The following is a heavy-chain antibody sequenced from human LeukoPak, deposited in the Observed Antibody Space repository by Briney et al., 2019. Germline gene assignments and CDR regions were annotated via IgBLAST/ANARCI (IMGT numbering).Heavy chain of an antibody. J-gene: IGHJ5*02. Sequence: ASVKVSCKASGYTFDDEYIHWVRQAPGLGLEWMGWINPKNGDTNYAQKFQGRVTMTRDTSISTAYMELRRLKSDDSAVYYCARRVQKLVATSWFDPWGQGTLVTVST. CDR2: INPKNGDT. CDR3: ARRVQKLVATSWFDP. D-gene: IGHD5-12*01. CDR1: GYTFDDEY. V-gene: IGHV1-2*02.